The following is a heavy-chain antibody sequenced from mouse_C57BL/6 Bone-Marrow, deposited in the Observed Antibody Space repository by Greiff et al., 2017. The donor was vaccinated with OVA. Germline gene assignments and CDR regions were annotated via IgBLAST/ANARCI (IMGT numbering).Heavy chain of an antibody. D-gene: IGHD2-13*01. CDR3: ARCWGGDGDYVWFAY. CDR1: GYTFTSYW. Sequence: QVQLQQPGAELVRPGSSVKLSCKASGYTFTSYWMHWVKQRPIQGLEWIGNIDPSDSETHYNQKFKDKATLTVDKSSSTAYMQLSSLTSEDSAVYYCARCWGGDGDYVWFAYWGQGTLVTVSA. CDR2: IDPSDSET. V-gene: IGHV1-52*01. J-gene: IGHJ3*01.